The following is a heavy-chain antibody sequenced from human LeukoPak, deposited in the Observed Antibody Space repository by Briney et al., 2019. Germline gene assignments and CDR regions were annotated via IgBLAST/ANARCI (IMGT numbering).Heavy chain of an antibody. CDR1: GFTFSRYW. CDR3: ARDQGIAAANEVLDY. D-gene: IGHD6-13*01. J-gene: IGHJ4*02. CDR2: IKQDGSER. Sequence: GGSLRLSCAASGFTFSRYWMSWVRQAPGKGLEWVASIKQDGSERYYVDSVKGRFTIFSDNAKNSVYVQMNSLRAEDTAVYYCARDQGIAAANEVLDYWGQGTLVTVSS. V-gene: IGHV3-7*01.